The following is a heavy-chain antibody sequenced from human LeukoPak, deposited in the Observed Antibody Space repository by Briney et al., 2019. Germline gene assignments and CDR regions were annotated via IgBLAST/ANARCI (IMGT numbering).Heavy chain of an antibody. Sequence: SETLSLTCTVSGGSIISYHWSWIRQPPGKGLEWIGYIYYSGSTNYNPSLKSRATISRDTSKNQFSLRLSSMTAADTAVYYCARHVGYSYGFHFDYWGQGTLVTVSS. CDR1: GGSIISYH. CDR3: ARHVGYSYGFHFDY. CDR2: IYYSGST. V-gene: IGHV4-59*08. J-gene: IGHJ4*02. D-gene: IGHD5-18*01.